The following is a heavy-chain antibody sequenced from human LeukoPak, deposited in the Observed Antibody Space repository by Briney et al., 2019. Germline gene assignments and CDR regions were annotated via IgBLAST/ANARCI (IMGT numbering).Heavy chain of an antibody. V-gene: IGHV3-21*06. CDR3: ARMQLFGLGNYYYYYMDV. J-gene: IGHJ6*03. CDR1: GFTFSSYS. D-gene: IGHD3-3*01. CDR2: IGSSGRYT. Sequence: GGYLRLSCAGSGFTFSSYSMNWVRQAPGKGLEWVSSIGSSGRYTYYADSMKGRFSISRDNAKSSLFLQMNSLRVEDTAVYYCARMQLFGLGNYYYYYMDVWGKGTTVTVSS.